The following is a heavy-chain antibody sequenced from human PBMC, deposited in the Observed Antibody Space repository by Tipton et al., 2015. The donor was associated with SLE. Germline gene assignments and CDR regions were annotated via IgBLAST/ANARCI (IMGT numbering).Heavy chain of an antibody. J-gene: IGHJ2*01. CDR3: ARHEYYDFWSGYSHWYFDL. D-gene: IGHD3-3*01. CDR2: IYYSGST. V-gene: IGHV4-39*01. CDR1: GGSISSSSYY. Sequence: LRLSCTVSGGSISSSSYYWGWIRQPPGKGLEWIGSIYYSGSTYYNPSLKSRVTISVDTSKNQFSLKLSSVTAADTAVYYCARHEYYDFWSGYSHWYFDLWGRGTLVTVSS.